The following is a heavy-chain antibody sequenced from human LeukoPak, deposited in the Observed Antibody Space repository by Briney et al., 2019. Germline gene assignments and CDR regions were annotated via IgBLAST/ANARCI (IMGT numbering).Heavy chain of an antibody. J-gene: IGHJ6*02. V-gene: IGHV3-7*01. CDR3: ATYDNWVAGDV. Sequence: GGSLRLSCAASGFTFKDYWMSWVRQAPGKGPEWVANINKEGNEEHFVDSVKGRFTVSRDNAKSSLFLQMNSLRVEDTAVYYCATYDNWVAGDVWGQGTTVSVSS. CDR2: INKEGNEE. D-gene: IGHD1-1*01. CDR1: GFTFKDYW.